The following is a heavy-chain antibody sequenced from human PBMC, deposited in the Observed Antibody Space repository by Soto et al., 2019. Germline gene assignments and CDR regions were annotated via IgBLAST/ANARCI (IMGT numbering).Heavy chain of an antibody. V-gene: IGHV1-18*04. CDR3: ATYYFGSGSYYRFDN. CDR1: GYTFTSYG. J-gene: IGHJ4*02. D-gene: IGHD3-10*01. CDR2: ISASDGSS. Sequence: QVQLVQSGGEVTKPGASVKVSCKSSGYTFTSYGVSWVRQAPGQGLEWLGWISASDGSSNSAQKFRGRISMTTDTSTNTAYMELLSLTSDDTAVYFCATYYFGSGSYYRFDNWGQGTLVTVSS.